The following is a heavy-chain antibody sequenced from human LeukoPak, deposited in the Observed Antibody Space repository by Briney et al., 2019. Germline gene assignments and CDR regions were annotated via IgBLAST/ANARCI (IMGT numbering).Heavy chain of an antibody. D-gene: IGHD1-26*01. CDR2: ISGSGGST. V-gene: IGHV3-23*01. CDR1: GFTFSSYA. J-gene: IGHJ3*02. CDR3: ARDLPWELVPTAFDI. Sequence: GGSLRLSCAASGFTFSSYAMSWVRQAPGKGLEWVSAISGSGGSTYCADSVKGRFTISRDNSKNTLYLQMNSLRAEDTAVYYCARDLPWELVPTAFDIWGQGTMVTVSS.